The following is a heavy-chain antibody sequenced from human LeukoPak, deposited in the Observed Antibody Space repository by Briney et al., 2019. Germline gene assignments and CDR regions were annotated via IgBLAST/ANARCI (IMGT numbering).Heavy chain of an antibody. CDR2: IYHSGTT. V-gene: IGHV4-59*01. CDR1: GGSITSYF. CDR3: PQNAPSPPGYSHP. J-gene: IGHJ1*01. Sequence: SETLSLTCTVSGGSITSYFWTWIRQPPGKGLEWIGYIYHSGTTNYNPSLKSRVTISADTSKNQFSLRLSSVTAADTAVCYCPQNAPSPPGYSHPWAQGTLVTVSS.